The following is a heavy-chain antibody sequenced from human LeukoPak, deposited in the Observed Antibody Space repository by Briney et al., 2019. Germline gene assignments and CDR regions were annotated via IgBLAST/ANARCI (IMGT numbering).Heavy chain of an antibody. D-gene: IGHD5-12*01. J-gene: IGHJ4*02. CDR2: ISRSGSST. V-gene: IGHV3-48*04. Sequence: GRSLRLSCAASGFTFSTYGMHWVRQAPGKGLEWVSYISRSGSSTHYVDSVKGRLTISRDNAKNSLYLQMNSLRAEDTAVYYCARGTTINNFDYWGQGTLVTVSS. CDR1: GFTFSTYG. CDR3: ARGTTINNFDY.